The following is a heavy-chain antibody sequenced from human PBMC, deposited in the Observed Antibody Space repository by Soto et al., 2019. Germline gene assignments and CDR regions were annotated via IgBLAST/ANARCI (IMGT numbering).Heavy chain of an antibody. Sequence: SETLSLTCTVSGGSISSSSYYWGWIRQPPGKGLEWIGSIYYSGSTYYNPSLNSRVTISVDTSKNQFSLKLSSVTAADTAVYYCARKGSTVTTYHYYYYMDVWGKGTTVTVSS. J-gene: IGHJ6*03. CDR3: ARKGSTVTTYHYYYYMDV. V-gene: IGHV4-39*01. D-gene: IGHD4-4*01. CDR1: GGSISSSSYY. CDR2: IYYSGST.